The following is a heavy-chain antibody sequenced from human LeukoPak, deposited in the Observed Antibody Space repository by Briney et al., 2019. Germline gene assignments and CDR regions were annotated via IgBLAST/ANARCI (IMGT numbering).Heavy chain of an antibody. D-gene: IGHD1-7*01. V-gene: IGHV3-21*01. CDR1: GFTFSSYS. CDR2: ISSSSSYI. CDR3: ARGVRNNWNYAQLLNY. Sequence: GGSLRLSCAASGFTFSSYSMNWVRQAPGKGLEWVSSISSSSSYIYYADSVKGLFTISRDNAKNSLYLQMNSLRAEDTAVYYCARGVRNNWNYAQLLNYWGXXTLVTVSS. J-gene: IGHJ4*01.